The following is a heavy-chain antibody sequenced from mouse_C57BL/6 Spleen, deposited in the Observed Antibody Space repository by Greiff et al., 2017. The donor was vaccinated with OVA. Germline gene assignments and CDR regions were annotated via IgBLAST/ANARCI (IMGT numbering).Heavy chain of an antibody. CDR3: ARRGVYYDYDEGGPYWYFDV. Sequence: QVQLQQPGAELVMPGASVKLSCKASGYTFTSYWMHWVKQRPGQGLEWIGEIDPSDSYTNYNQKFKGKSTLTVDKSSSTAYMQLSSLTSEDSAVYYCARRGVYYDYDEGGPYWYFDVWGTGTTVTVSS. J-gene: IGHJ1*03. D-gene: IGHD2-4*01. V-gene: IGHV1-69*01. CDR2: IDPSDSYT. CDR1: GYTFTSYW.